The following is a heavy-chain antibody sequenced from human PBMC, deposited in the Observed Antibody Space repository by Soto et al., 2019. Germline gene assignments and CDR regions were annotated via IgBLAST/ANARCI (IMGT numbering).Heavy chain of an antibody. V-gene: IGHV4-31*03. D-gene: IGHD3-22*01. CDR2: IYYSGST. Sequence: ASETLSLTCTVSGGSISSGGYYWSWIRQHPGKGLEWIGYIYYSGSTYYNPSLKSRVTISVDTSKNQFSLKLSSVTAADTAVYYCARAHDSSGLFDPWGQGTLVTVSS. J-gene: IGHJ5*02. CDR1: GGSISSGGYY. CDR3: ARAHDSSGLFDP.